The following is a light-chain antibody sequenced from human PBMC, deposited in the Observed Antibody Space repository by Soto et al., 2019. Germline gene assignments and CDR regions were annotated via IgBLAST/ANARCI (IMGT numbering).Light chain of an antibody. Sequence: DIQMTQSPSSLSASVGDRVTLTCRASQDISHFFAWYQQRPGKVPKLLIYGTSTLQSGVPSRFSGSGSGTDFTLTISSLQPEDVATYYCQQYTIDPPGTFGQGTKVEIK. J-gene: IGKJ1*01. CDR3: QQYTIDPPGT. CDR2: GTS. CDR1: QDISHF. V-gene: IGKV1-27*01.